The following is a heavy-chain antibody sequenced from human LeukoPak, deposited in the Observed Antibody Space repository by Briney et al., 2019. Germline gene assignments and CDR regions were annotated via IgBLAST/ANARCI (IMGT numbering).Heavy chain of an antibody. CDR2: ISSSSSYI. CDR3: ARAGANYFDY. J-gene: IGHJ4*02. D-gene: IGHD1-26*01. Sequence: GGSLRLSCVASGFTFSSYSMNWVRQAPGKGLEWVSSISSSSSYIYYADSVKGRFTISRDNAKNSLYLQMNSLRAEDTAVYYCARAGANYFDYWGQGTLVTVSS. CDR1: GFTFSSYS. V-gene: IGHV3-21*01.